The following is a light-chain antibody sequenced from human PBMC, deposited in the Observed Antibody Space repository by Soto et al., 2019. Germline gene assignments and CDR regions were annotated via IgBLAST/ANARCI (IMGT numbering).Light chain of an antibody. V-gene: IGKV1-12*01. J-gene: IGKJ5*01. Sequence: DIPMTQSPSSVSASVGDRVTITCRASQDISSWLAWYQQKPGKAPKIMIYAASSLQGGVPSRFSGSGSGTEFTLTLSSLQPEDFATYYCQQASSFPPTFGQGTRLDMK. CDR3: QQASSFPPT. CDR2: AAS. CDR1: QDISSW.